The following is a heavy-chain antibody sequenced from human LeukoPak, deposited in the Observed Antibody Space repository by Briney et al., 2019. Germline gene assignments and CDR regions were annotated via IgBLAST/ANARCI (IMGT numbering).Heavy chain of an antibody. D-gene: IGHD3-10*02. CDR2: ISGSGGST. Sequence: GGSLRLSCAASGFTFSSYAMSWVRQAPGKGLEWVSTISGSGGSTHFADSVKGRFTISRDNSKNTLYLQMNSLRAEDTAIYYCAKGNTMYTAYYFDYWGQGTLVTVSS. CDR3: AKGNTMYTAYYFDY. J-gene: IGHJ4*02. CDR1: GFTFSSYA. V-gene: IGHV3-23*01.